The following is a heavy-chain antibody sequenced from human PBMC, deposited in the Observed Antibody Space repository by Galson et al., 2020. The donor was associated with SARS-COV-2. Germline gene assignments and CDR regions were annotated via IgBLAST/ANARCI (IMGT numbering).Heavy chain of an antibody. J-gene: IGHJ6*03. CDR3: ARAGIVGVPGGGYYYYYMDV. CDR1: GGPISSYY. V-gene: IGHV4-59*01. CDR2: IYYSGST. Sequence: SQTLSLTCTVSGGPISSYYWSWIRQPPGKGLEWLGYIYYSGSTNYNPSLKSRVTISVDTSKNQFSLQLSAVTAADTAVYYCARAGIVGVPGGGYYYYYMDVGGKGTTVTVSS. D-gene: IGHD1-26*01.